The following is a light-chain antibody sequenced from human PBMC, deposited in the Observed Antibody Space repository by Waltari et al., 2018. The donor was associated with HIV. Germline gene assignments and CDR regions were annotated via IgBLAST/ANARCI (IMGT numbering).Light chain of an antibody. CDR2: EDS. V-gene: IGLV3-1*01. CDR1: QLGDKY. J-gene: IGLJ2*01. Sequence: SYKLTQPPSVSVSPGQTATITCSGNQLGDKYTSWYQQKPGQSPVLVIYEDSERPSGIPERFSGSNSGNTATLTISGTQTLDEADYYCQAWDSSIVVFGGGTKLTVL. CDR3: QAWDSSIVV.